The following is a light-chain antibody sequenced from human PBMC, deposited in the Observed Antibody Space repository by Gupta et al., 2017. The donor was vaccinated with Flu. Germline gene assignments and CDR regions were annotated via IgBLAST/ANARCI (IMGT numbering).Light chain of an antibody. V-gene: IGKV1-39*01. CDR1: QSIIKY. Sequence: DIQVTQSPSSLSASVGDRVTIPCRTSQSIIKYFNWYQQKPGKAPQLLIYAASNLQSGVPSRFSGSGSGTDFTLTIIRLQPEDFATYYCQQRDTIPWTFGRGTRVEIK. CDR3: QQRDTIPWT. J-gene: IGKJ1*01. CDR2: AAS.